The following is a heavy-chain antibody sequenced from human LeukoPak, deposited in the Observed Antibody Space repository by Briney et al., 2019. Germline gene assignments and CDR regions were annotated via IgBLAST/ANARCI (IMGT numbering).Heavy chain of an antibody. J-gene: IGHJ4*02. D-gene: IGHD2-15*01. V-gene: IGHV4-4*07. CDR1: GVSISSDS. CDR3: ARCAVETATYYFDY. CDR2: IYASGST. Sequence: SETLSLTCTVSGVSISSDSWSWIRQPAGKGLEWIGRIYASGSTNYNPSLKSRVTMSVDASKNQFSLKLSSVTAADTAVYYCARCAVETATYYFDYWGQGTLVTVSS.